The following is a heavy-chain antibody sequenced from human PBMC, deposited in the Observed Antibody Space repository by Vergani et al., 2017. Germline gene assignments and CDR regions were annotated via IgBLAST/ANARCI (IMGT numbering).Heavy chain of an antibody. D-gene: IGHD1-7*01. CDR3: ISRNTGCGTTGCFYPFYDYYYMDV. J-gene: IGHJ6*03. CDR1: VSSPNTRGVS. CDR2: IFWNDDQ. Sequence: QITLKESGPTLVKPTQTLTLTCTFSVSSPNTRGVSVAWIRQPPGKALDWLALIFWNDDQHYSPSLNNRVTITKDTSKNRVIITMTNMDYVDTVTYYCISRNTGCGTTGCFYPFYDYYYMDVWGKGTTVTVSS. V-gene: IGHV2-5*01.